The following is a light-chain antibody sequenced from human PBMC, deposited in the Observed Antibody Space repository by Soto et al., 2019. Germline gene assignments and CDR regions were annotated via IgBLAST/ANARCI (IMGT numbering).Light chain of an antibody. V-gene: IGLV1-44*01. CDR2: SNS. Sequence: QSVLTQPPSASGTPGQRVTISCSGSSSNIGDNSVNWYQHLPGTAPKLLIYSNSQRPSGVPDRFSGSKSGTSASLAISGLQSEDEADYYCAAWDDGLNGVVFGGGTKVTVL. CDR3: AAWDDGLNGVV. J-gene: IGLJ2*01. CDR1: SSNIGDNS.